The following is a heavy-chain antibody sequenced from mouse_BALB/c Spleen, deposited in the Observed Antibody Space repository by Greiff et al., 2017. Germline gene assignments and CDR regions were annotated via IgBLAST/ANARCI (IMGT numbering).Heavy chain of an antibody. CDR3: ARGGIYDGYYDAMDY. CDR1: GYSITSDYA. Sequence: EVKLVESGPGLVKPSQSLSLTCTVTGYSITSDYAWNWIRQFPGNKLEWMGYISYSGSTSYNPSLKSRISITRDTSKNQFFLQLNSVTTEDTATYYCARGGIYDGYYDAMDYWGQGTAVTVSS. CDR2: ISYSGST. V-gene: IGHV3-2*02. J-gene: IGHJ4*01. D-gene: IGHD2-3*01.